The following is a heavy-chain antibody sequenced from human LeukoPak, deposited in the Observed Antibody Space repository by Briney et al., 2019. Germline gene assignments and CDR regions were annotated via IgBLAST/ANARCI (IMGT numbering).Heavy chain of an antibody. CDR1: GGSISSSSYY. Sequence: SETLSLTCTVSGGSISSSSYYWGWIRQPPGKGLEWIGSIYYSGSTYYNPSLKSRVTISVDTSKNQFSLKLSSVTAADTAVYCCASPTIFGVAEFDYWGQGTLVTVSS. CDR2: IYYSGST. D-gene: IGHD3-3*01. J-gene: IGHJ4*02. CDR3: ASPTIFGVAEFDY. V-gene: IGHV4-39*01.